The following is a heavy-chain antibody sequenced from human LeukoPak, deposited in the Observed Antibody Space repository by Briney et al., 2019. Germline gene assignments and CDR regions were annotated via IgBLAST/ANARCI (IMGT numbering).Heavy chain of an antibody. D-gene: IGHD3-9*01. Sequence: GGSLRLSCAASGFTFSSDWMSWVRQAPGKGREWVANIKQDGSEEYYVDSVKGRFTISRDNAKNSLYLQMNSLRAEDTAVYYCARFTPRYLGAFDIWGQGTMVTVYS. CDR2: IKQDGSEE. V-gene: IGHV3-7*03. CDR3: ARFTPRYLGAFDI. CDR1: GFTFSSDW. J-gene: IGHJ3*02.